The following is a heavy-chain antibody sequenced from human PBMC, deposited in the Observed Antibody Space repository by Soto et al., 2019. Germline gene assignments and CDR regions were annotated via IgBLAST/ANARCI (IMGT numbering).Heavy chain of an antibody. V-gene: IGHV4-31*03. J-gene: IGHJ6*03. CDR2: IYYSGST. D-gene: IGHD4-17*01. CDR1: GGSISSGGYY. CDR3: ASQTYGDYVWNYYYYMDV. Sequence: SETLSLTCTVSGGSISSGGYYWSWIRQHPGKGLEWIGYIYYSGSTYYNPSLKSRVTISVDTSKNQFSLKLSSVTAADTAVYYCASQTYGDYVWNYYYYMDVWGKGTTVTVSS.